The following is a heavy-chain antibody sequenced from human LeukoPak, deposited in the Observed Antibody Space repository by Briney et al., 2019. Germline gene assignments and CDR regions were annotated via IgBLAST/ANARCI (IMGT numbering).Heavy chain of an antibody. J-gene: IGHJ4*02. D-gene: IGHD6-13*01. CDR2: ISSSGSTI. CDR3: AREQVAAAGLHGFDY. Sequence: GGSLRLSCAASGFTFSSYEMNWVRQPPGKGLEWVSYISSSGSTIYYADSVKGRFTISRDNAKNSLYLQMNSLRAEDTAVYYCAREQVAAAGLHGFDYWGQGTLVTVSS. V-gene: IGHV3-48*03. CDR1: GFTFSSYE.